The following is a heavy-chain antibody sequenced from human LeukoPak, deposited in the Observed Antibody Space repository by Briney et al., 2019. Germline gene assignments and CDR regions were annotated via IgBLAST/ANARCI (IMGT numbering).Heavy chain of an antibody. CDR3: ARGVAGNVY. V-gene: IGHV1-69*06. Sequence: SVKVSCKASGGTFSSYGVNWVRQAPGQGLEWVGRIIPIFVTPDYAQKFQGRVTITADKSTSTAYMELSSLKSEDTAVYYCARGVAGNVYCGQGTLVTVSS. D-gene: IGHD6-19*01. CDR1: GGTFSSYG. J-gene: IGHJ4*02. CDR2: IIPIFVTP.